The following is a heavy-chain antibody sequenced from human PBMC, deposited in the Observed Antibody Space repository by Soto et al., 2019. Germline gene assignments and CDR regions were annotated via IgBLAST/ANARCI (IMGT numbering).Heavy chain of an antibody. D-gene: IGHD3-9*01. CDR2: IYYSGST. J-gene: IGHJ4*02. Sequence: KTSQTLPRTCTVSGGSINSSSCYWGWIRQSQGKGPDWIGSIYYSGSTYYNPSLKSRVTISVDTSKNQFSLKLSSVTAADTAVYYCASHAFIDDILTGEDYFAYRGKGPMVTVSS. V-gene: IGHV4-39*01. CDR1: GGSINSSSCY. CDR3: ASHAFIDDILTGEDYFAY.